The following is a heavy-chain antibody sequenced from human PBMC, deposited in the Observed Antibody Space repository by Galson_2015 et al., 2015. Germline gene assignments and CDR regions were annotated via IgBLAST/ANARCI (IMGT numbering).Heavy chain of an antibody. J-gene: IGHJ3*02. CDR2: IYYSGST. Sequence: TLSLTCTVSGGSISSGGYYWSWFRQHPGKGLEWIEHIYYSGSTYYNPSLKSRVTISVDTSKNQFSLKLSSVTAADTAVYYCARDYDFWSGDDAFDIWGQGTMVTVSS. CDR1: GGSISSGGYY. CDR3: ARDYDFWSGDDAFDI. V-gene: IGHV4-31*03. D-gene: IGHD3-3*01.